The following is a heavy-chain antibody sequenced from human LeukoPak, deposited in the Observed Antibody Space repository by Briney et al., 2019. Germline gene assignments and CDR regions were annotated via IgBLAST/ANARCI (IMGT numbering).Heavy chain of an antibody. J-gene: IGHJ4*02. CDR3: ARGITAAHQLDY. D-gene: IGHD6-13*01. CDR1: GGSFSGYY. CDR2: INHSGST. Sequence: SETLSLTCAVYGGSFSGYYWSWIRQPPGKGLEWIGEINHSGSTNYNPSLKSRVTISVNTSKNQFSLKLSSVTAADTAVYYCARGITAAHQLDYWGQGTLVTVSS. V-gene: IGHV4-34*01.